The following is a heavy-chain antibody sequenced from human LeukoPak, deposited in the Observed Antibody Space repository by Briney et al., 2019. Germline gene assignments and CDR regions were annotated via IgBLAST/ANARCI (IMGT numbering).Heavy chain of an antibody. CDR1: GGTFSSYA. D-gene: IGHD2-2*01. CDR2: IIPIFGTA. CDR3: ARGGGDCSSTSCYALLGAFDI. V-gene: IGHV1-69*05. J-gene: IGHJ3*02. Sequence: SVKVSCKASGGTFSSYAISWVRQDPGQGLEWMGGIIPIFGTANDAQKFHGRVTITTDESTSTAYMELSSLRSEDTAAYYCARGGGDCSSTSCYALLGAFDIWGQGTMVTVSS.